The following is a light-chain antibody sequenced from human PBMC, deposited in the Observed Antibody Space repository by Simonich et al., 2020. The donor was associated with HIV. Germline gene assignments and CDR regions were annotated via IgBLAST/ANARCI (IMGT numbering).Light chain of an antibody. CDR1: SRDVGCFNL. J-gene: IGLJ2*01. CDR2: EGS. Sequence: QSALTQPASGSGSPGPSITISCTGTSRDVGCFNLVSWYQHHPGKAPKPMLYEGSKRPSGVSNLFSGSKSGNTASLTISGLQAEDEADYYCSSYTSSSTVVFGGGTKLTVL. V-gene: IGLV2-14*02. CDR3: SSYTSSSTVV.